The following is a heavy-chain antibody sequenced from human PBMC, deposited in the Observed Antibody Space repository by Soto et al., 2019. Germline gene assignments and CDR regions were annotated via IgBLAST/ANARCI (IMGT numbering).Heavy chain of an antibody. J-gene: IGHJ6*02. CDR2: ITSDGSST. CDR3: ASARTWSGDKRNYYYYYGMDV. Sequence: PGGSLRLSCSASGFTFSNYDMVWVRQAPGKGLEYISRITSDGSSTCYADSVKGRFTISRDNAKDTLYLQMNSLRAKDTAVYYCASARTWSGDKRNYYYYYGMDVWGQGTTVTVSS. V-gene: IGHV3-64*04. D-gene: IGHD4-17*01. CDR1: GFTFSNYD.